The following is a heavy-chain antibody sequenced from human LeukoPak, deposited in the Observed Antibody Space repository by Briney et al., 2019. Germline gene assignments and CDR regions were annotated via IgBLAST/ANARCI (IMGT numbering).Heavy chain of an antibody. Sequence: SETLSLTCAVYGGSFSGYYWSWIRQPPEKGLEWIGEINHSGSTNYNPSLKSRVTISVDTSKNQFSLKLSSVTAADTAVYYCARGLVDLFDYWGQGTLVTVSS. CDR3: ARGLVDLFDY. D-gene: IGHD3-9*01. J-gene: IGHJ4*02. CDR1: GGSFSGYY. CDR2: INHSGST. V-gene: IGHV4-34*01.